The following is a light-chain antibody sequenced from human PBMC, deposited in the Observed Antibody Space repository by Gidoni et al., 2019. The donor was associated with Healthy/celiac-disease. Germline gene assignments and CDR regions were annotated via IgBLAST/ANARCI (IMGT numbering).Light chain of an antibody. V-gene: IGLV1-51*01. CDR1: SSNIGNNY. J-gene: IGLJ3*02. Sequence: QSVLTQSPSVSAAPGQKVTISCSGSSSNIGNNYVSWYQQFPGTAPKLLIYDNNKRPSGIPDRFSGSKSGTSATLGITGLQTGDEADYYCGTWDSSLSARVFGGGTKLTVL. CDR2: DNN. CDR3: GTWDSSLSARV.